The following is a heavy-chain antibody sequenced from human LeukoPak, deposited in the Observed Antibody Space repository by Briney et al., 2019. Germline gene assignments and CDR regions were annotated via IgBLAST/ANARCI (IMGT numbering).Heavy chain of an antibody. Sequence: GGSLRLSCAASGFTFSSYAMSWVRQAPGKGLEWVSAFSGRGGSTYYADSVKGRFTISRDNSKNTLYLQMNSLRAEDTAVYYCAKERITMIVVVITRAYFDYWGQGTLVTVSS. CDR2: FSGRGGST. CDR3: AKERITMIVVVITRAYFDY. D-gene: IGHD3-22*01. CDR1: GFTFSSYA. J-gene: IGHJ4*02. V-gene: IGHV3-23*01.